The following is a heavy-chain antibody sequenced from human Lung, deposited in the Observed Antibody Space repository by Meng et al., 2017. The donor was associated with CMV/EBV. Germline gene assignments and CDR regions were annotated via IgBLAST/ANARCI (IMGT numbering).Heavy chain of an antibody. CDR3: AKEDPNTVSYDY. D-gene: IGHD4-11*01. J-gene: IGHJ4*02. V-gene: IGHV3-33*06. CDR2: IWYDGSSK. Sequence: SLKISCAASGFTFSNFGMRWVRQAPGKGLEWVSVIWYDGSSKYYADSVKGRFTISRDNSKNTLFLLMNSLRAEDTAVYYCAKEDPNTVSYDYWGQGTLVTVSS. CDR1: GFTFSNFG.